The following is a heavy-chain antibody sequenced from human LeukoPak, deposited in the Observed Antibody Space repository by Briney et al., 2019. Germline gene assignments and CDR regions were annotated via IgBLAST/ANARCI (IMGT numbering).Heavy chain of an antibody. D-gene: IGHD3-22*01. J-gene: IGHJ4*02. CDR2: IYHSGST. V-gene: IGHV4-34*01. CDR3: ARVRVHYYDSSGYYTFFDY. CDR1: GGSFSGYY. Sequence: RSETLSLTCAVYGGSFSGYYWSWIRQPPGKGLEWIGEIYHSGSTNYNPSLRSRVTISVDTSKTQYSLKLSSVTAADTAVYYCARVRVHYYDSSGYYTFFDYWGQGTLVTVSS.